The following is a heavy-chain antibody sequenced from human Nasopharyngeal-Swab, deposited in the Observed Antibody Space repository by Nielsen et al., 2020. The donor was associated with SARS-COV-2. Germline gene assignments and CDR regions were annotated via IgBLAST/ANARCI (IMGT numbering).Heavy chain of an antibody. Sequence: SQTLSLTCAISGDSVSNDRVAWNWIRQSPSRGLEWLGRTYYRSEWYNDYAVSVKSRITIKLDPSTNQLSLQLNSVTPEDTAVYYCARDEGAHNSWGQGTLVTVSS. J-gene: IGHJ4*02. D-gene: IGHD3-16*01. CDR1: GDSVSNDRVA. V-gene: IGHV6-1*01. CDR2: TYYRSEWYN. CDR3: ARDEGAHNS.